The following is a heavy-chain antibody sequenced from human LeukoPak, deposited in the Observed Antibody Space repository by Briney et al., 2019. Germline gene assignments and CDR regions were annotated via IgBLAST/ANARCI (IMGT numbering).Heavy chain of an antibody. D-gene: IGHD3-10*01. CDR2: ISPSGGST. V-gene: IGHV1-46*01. CDR3: ARGAWFGDFKLPDL. J-gene: IGHJ4*02. CDR1: GYTFTSNY. Sequence: ASVKVSCKAFGYTFTSNYMHWVRQAPGQGPEWMGVISPSGGSTTYAQKFQGRVTITRDTSASTAYMELSSLRAEDTAVYFCARGAWFGDFKLPDLWGQGTLVTVSS.